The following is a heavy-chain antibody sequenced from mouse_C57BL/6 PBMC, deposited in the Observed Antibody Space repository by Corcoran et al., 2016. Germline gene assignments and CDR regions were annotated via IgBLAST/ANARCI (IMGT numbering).Heavy chain of an antibody. Sequence: QIQLQQSGPGLVKPGASVKISCKASGYTVTDYDINWVKQRPGQGLEWIGWIFPGSGSTYYNEKFKGKATLTVDKSSSTAYMLLSSLTSEDSAVYFCARSRRLEGAWFAYWGQGTLVTVSA. J-gene: IGHJ3*01. CDR1: GYTVTDYD. CDR3: ARSRRLEGAWFAY. D-gene: IGHD2-4*01. CDR2: IFPGSGST. V-gene: IGHV1-75*01.